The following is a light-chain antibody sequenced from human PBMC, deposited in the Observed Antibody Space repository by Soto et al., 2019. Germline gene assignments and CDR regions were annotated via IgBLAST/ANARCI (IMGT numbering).Light chain of an antibody. V-gene: IGKV2-30*01. CDR1: QSLVYSDGISY. J-gene: IGKJ2*01. Sequence: DVVMTQSPLSLPVTLGQPASISCRSSQSLVYSDGISYLNWFQQRPGQSPMRLTYKVSNRDSGVPDRFSGSGSGTDFTLKISRVEAEDVGVYYCMQGTHWPPYTFGQGTKLEI. CDR3: MQGTHWPPYT. CDR2: KVS.